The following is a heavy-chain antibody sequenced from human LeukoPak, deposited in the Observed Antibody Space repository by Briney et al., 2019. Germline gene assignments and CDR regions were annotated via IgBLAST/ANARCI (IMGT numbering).Heavy chain of an antibody. CDR1: GGSISSYY. CDR2: IYYSGST. V-gene: IGHV4-59*08. CDR3: ARHVRYEYSNEIFDY. Sequence: SETLSLTCTVSGGSISSYYWSWIRQPPGKGLEWIGYIYYSGSTNYNPSLKSRVTISVDTSKNQFSLKLSSVTAADTAVYYCARHVRYEYSNEIFDYRGQGTLVTVSS. D-gene: IGHD6-6*01. J-gene: IGHJ4*02.